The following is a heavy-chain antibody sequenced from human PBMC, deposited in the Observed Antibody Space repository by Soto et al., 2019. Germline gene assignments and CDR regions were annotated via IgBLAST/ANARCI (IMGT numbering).Heavy chain of an antibody. V-gene: IGHV2-26*01. CDR1: GFSLSTGRMG. CDR2: IFSDNET. Sequence: SGPTLVNPTETLTLTRTVSGFSLSTGRMGVSWIRQPPGKALEWLAHIFSDNETSYSTSMQGRLTISKDPSGSQVVLSMTNLDPVDTGTYYCVRMNSDSYQFYYAMDVWGQGTTVTVSS. J-gene: IGHJ6*02. D-gene: IGHD1-7*01. CDR3: VRMNSDSYQFYYAMDV.